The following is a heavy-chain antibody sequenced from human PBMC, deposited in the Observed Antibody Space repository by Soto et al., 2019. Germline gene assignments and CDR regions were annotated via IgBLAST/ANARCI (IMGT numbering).Heavy chain of an antibody. CDR3: ASEKGVWFGDLFPHVWLDH. CDR1: GGSLSDHY. CDR2: IFYTGYT. V-gene: IGHV4-59*11. D-gene: IGHD3-10*01. J-gene: IGHJ5*02. Sequence: SETLSLTCTVSGGSLSDHYWSWIRQPPGKGLEWIGYIFYTGYTTYNPSLKSRATISLDTSTNQFSLRLSSVTAADTAVYYCASEKGVWFGDLFPHVWLDHWGQGTLVT.